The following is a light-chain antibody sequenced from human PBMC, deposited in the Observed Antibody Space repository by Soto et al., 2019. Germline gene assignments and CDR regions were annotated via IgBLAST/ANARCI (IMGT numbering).Light chain of an antibody. J-gene: IGKJ5*01. CDR2: WAS. Sequence: EIVLTQSPGTLSLSPGERATLSCRASQSVTSNFLAWYQQKPGQPPKLLIYWASTRESGVPDRFSGSGSGTDFTLTISSLQAEDVAVYYCQQYYSTPITFGQGTRLEIK. CDR1: QSVTSNF. V-gene: IGKV4-1*01. CDR3: QQYYSTPIT.